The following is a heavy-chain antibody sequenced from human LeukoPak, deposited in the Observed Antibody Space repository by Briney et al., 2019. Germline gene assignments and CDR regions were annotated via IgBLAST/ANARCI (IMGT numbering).Heavy chain of an antibody. Sequence: GGSLRLSCTASGFSLSNYGIHWVRQAPGKGLEWGTVIWYDGSNRYYADSVKGRITVSRDTSKNTLDLEINSLRLEDTAIYYCARGTGAKRYYFDLWGQGIQVTVSS. CDR1: GFSLSNYG. CDR3: ARGTGAKRYYFDL. V-gene: IGHV3-33*01. CDR2: IWYDGSNR. D-gene: IGHD2-2*01. J-gene: IGHJ4*02.